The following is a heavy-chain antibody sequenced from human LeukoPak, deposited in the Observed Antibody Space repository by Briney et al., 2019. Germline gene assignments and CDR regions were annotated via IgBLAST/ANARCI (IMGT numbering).Heavy chain of an antibody. J-gene: IGHJ6*03. CDR3: ARGYDFWSGYSYYYYYMDV. D-gene: IGHD3-3*01. V-gene: IGHV1-8*03. CDR1: GYTFTSYD. Sequence: ASVKVSCKASGYTFTSYDINWVRQATGQGLEWMGWTNPNSGNTGYAQKFQGRVTITRNTSISTAYMELSSLRSEDTAVYYCARGYDFWSGYSYYYYYMDVWGKGTTVTVSS. CDR2: TNPNSGNT.